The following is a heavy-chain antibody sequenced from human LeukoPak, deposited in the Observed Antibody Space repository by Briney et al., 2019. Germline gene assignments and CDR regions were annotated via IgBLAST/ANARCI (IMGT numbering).Heavy chain of an antibody. J-gene: IGHJ4*02. V-gene: IGHV1-8*01. CDR1: GYTFTSYD. CDR2: MKPNSGHT. CDR3: ARSIVGVRKRNDY. Sequence: GASVKVSCKASGYTFTSYDIIWVRQASGQGLEWMGWMKPNSGHTGYAQKFQGRVTMTRTTSISTAYMELTSLTSEDSAVYYCARSIVGVRKRNDYWGQGTLVTVSS. D-gene: IGHD1-26*01.